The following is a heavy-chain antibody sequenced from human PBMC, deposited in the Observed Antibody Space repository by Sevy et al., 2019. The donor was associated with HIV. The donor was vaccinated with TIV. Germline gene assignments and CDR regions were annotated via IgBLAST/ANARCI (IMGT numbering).Heavy chain of an antibody. Sequence: GGSLRLSCAASGINFSGYWMSWVRQVPGKGLEWVANINEDGTKDYYVGSVKGRFTISRDNAKNSLYLQMNSVRVEDTAVYYCARDSGGYDFWGQGTLFTVSS. V-gene: IGHV3-7*01. CDR3: ARDSGGYDF. CDR1: GINFSGYW. J-gene: IGHJ4*02. CDR2: INEDGTKD. D-gene: IGHD5-12*01.